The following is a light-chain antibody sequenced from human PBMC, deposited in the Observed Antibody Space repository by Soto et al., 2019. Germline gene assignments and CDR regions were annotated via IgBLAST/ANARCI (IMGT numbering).Light chain of an antibody. CDR3: SSYAGSYSFV. V-gene: IGLV2-11*01. CDR1: SSDVGGYRY. Sequence: QSALTQPRSVSGSPGQSVTISCTGTSSDVGGYRYVSWYQQHPGKASKLMMYDVTTRPSGIPDRFSGSKSGNTASLTISGLQAEDEADYYCSSYAGSYSFVFGTGTKLTVL. J-gene: IGLJ1*01. CDR2: DVT.